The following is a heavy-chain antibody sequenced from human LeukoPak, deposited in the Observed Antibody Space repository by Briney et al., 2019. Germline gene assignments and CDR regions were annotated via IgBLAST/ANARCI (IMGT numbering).Heavy chain of an antibody. CDR3: ARHLQLVRSPFDY. J-gene: IGHJ4*02. D-gene: IGHD6-6*01. V-gene: IGHV3-33*01. Sequence: GGSLRLSCAASGFTFSSYGMHWVRQAPGKGLEGAAGIWYDGSKKYYADSVKGRFTISRDNSKNPLYLQMNSLSAEDTAVYYCARHLQLVRSPFDYWGQGTLVTVSS. CDR2: IWYDGSKK. CDR1: GFTFSSYG.